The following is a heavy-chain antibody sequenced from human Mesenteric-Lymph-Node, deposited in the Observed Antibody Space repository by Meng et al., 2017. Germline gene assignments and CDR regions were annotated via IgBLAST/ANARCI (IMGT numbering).Heavy chain of an antibody. Sequence: SGPTLVKPAQTLRLTCALSDFSVSTSKVGVAWIRQPPGKGLEWIGYIYYSGSTNYNPSLKSRVTISVDTSKNQFSLKLSSVTAADTAVYYCARDYDYVWGSYGNAFDIWGQGTMVTVSS. V-gene: IGHV4-61*01. D-gene: IGHD3-16*01. CDR3: ARDYDYVWGSYGNAFDI. CDR2: IYYSGST. CDR1: DFSVSTSKVG. J-gene: IGHJ3*02.